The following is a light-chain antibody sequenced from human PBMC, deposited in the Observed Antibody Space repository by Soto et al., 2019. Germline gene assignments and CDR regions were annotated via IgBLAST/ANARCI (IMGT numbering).Light chain of an antibody. Sequence: QSALTQPASVSGSPGQSITISCTGTSSDVGNYNYVSWYQQHPGKAPKLILYEVSNRPSGVSNRFSGSKSGNTASLTISGLQAEDEADYYCSSYTSSSTLYVFGTGTKLTVL. V-gene: IGLV2-14*01. CDR2: EVS. CDR1: SSDVGNYNY. J-gene: IGLJ1*01. CDR3: SSYTSSSTLYV.